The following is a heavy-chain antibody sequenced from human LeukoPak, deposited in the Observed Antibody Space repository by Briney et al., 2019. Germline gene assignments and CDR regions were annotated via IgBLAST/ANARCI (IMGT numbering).Heavy chain of an antibody. V-gene: IGHV3-21*04. CDR1: GFTFSAYA. D-gene: IGHD3-22*01. J-gene: IGHJ4*02. Sequence: PGGSLRLSCAASGFTFSAYAIEWVRQAPGKGLEWVSSINGDSSYIYYADSVKGRFTIARDNAKNSVHLQMNSLKSEDTAVYYCARAGDYYSTGDCWGQGTLVTVSS. CDR2: INGDSSYI. CDR3: ARAGDYYSTGDC.